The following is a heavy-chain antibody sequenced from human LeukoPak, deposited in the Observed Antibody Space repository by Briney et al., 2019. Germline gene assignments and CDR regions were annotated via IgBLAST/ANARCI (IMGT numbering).Heavy chain of an antibody. CDR3: ARGPGYCGGDCYLDY. V-gene: IGHV4-34*01. Sequence: PSDTLSLTSAVYGGSFSGYYWSWILQPPGKGLEWMGEINHSGSTNYNPSLKSRVTISVDTSKNQFSLKLSSVTAADTAVYYCARGPGYCGGDCYLDYWGQGTLVTVSS. D-gene: IGHD2-21*02. CDR1: GGSFSGYY. CDR2: INHSGST. J-gene: IGHJ4*02.